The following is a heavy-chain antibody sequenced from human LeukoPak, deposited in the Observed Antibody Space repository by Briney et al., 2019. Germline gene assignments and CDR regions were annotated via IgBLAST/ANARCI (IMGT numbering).Heavy chain of an antibody. J-gene: IGHJ4*02. D-gene: IGHD3-10*01. Sequence: PGKSLRLSCAASGFSFNSYGMHWVRQAPGKGLEWVAVTWYDGNKRYHAESVKGRFTISRDNSKNTLYLQMNSLRVEDRAVYYCARDRGHYNSGSILEYWGQGTQVTVSS. CDR1: GFSFNSYG. CDR2: TWYDGNKR. CDR3: ARDRGHYNSGSILEY. V-gene: IGHV3-33*01.